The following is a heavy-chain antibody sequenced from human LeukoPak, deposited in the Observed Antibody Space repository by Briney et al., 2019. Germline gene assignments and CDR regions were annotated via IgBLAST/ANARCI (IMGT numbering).Heavy chain of an antibody. J-gene: IGHJ4*02. V-gene: IGHV1-69*05. CDR2: IIPIFGTA. Sequence: SVKVSCKASRGTFSSYAISWVRQAPGQGLEWMGRIIPIFGTANYAQKFQGRVTITTDESTSTAYMELSSLRSEDTAVYYCAREIGSRGWYYFDYWGQGTLVTVSS. CDR3: AREIGSRGWYYFDY. D-gene: IGHD6-19*01. CDR1: RGTFSSYA.